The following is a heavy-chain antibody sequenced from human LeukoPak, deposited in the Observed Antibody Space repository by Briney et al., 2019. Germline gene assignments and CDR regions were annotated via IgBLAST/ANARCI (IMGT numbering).Heavy chain of an antibody. CDR1: GFTFSSYA. CDR2: ISGSGGST. Sequence: GGSLRLSCAASGFTFSSYAMSWVRQAPGKGLEWVSAISGSGGSTYYADSVKGRFTISRDNSKNTLYLQMNSLRAEDTAVYYCARVGWGVMALHLPSDYWGQGTLVTVSS. D-gene: IGHD3-16*01. V-gene: IGHV3-23*01. CDR3: ARVGWGVMALHLPSDY. J-gene: IGHJ4*02.